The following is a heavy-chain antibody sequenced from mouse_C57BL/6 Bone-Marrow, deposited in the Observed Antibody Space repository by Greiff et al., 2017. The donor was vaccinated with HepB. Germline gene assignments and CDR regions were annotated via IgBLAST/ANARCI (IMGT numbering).Heavy chain of an antibody. Sequence: VQLQQPGAELVKPGASVKVSCKASGYTFTSYWMHWVKQRPGQGLEWIGRIHPSDSDTNYNQKFKGKATLTVDKSSSTAYMQLSRLTSEDSAVYYCAIDIITTVVAEAMDYWGQGTSVTVSS. CDR3: AIDIITTVVAEAMDY. CDR1: GYTFTSYW. D-gene: IGHD1-1*01. V-gene: IGHV1-74*01. CDR2: IHPSDSDT. J-gene: IGHJ4*01.